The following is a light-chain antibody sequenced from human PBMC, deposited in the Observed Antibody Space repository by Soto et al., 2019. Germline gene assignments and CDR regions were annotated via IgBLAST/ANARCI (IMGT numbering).Light chain of an antibody. CDR2: QAS. J-gene: IGKJ1*01. CDR1: EFISKW. Sequence: DIQITQSPSTLSASVGDRVTMTCRANEFISKWLAWYQQKPGTAPKLLIYQASSLETGVPSRFSGSGSGTEFTLTITSLQPDDFATYYCHHYNSYLETFGQGTKVEIK. CDR3: HHYNSYLET. V-gene: IGKV1-5*03.